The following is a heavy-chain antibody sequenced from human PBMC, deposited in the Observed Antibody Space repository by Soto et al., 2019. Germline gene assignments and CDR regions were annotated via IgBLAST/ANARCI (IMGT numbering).Heavy chain of an antibody. V-gene: IGHV5-10-1*01. Sequence: PGESLKISCKGSGYSFTSYWISWVRQMPGKGLEWMGRIDPSDSYTNYSPSFQGHVTISADKSISTAYLQWSSLKASDTAMYYCARSPRYCSSTSCSYGMDVWGQGTTVTVSS. CDR2: IDPSDSYT. D-gene: IGHD2-2*01. CDR3: ARSPRYCSSTSCSYGMDV. CDR1: GYSFTSYW. J-gene: IGHJ6*02.